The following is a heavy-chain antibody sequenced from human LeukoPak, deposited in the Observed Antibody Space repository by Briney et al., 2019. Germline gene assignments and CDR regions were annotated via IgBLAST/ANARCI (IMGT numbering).Heavy chain of an antibody. V-gene: IGHV5-51*01. CDR3: ARMFVDTAMVTN. CDR1: GYSFTSYW. J-gene: IGHJ4*02. Sequence: GESLKISCKGSGYSFTSYWIGWVRQMPGKGLEWMGIIYPGDSETKYSPSFQGQVTISVDKSISTTYLQWSSVKASDTAMYYCARMFVDTAMVTNWGQGTLVTVSS. CDR2: IYPGDSET. D-gene: IGHD5-18*01.